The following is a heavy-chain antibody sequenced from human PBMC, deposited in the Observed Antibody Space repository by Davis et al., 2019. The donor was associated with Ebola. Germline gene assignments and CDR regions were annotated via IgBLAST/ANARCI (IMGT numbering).Heavy chain of an antibody. CDR1: GFTFSSYA. Sequence: GESLKISCAASGFTFSSYAMSWVRQAPGKGLEWVGFIRSKAYGGTTEYAASVKGRFTISRDDSKTIAYLQMKSLKTEDTAVYYCTRESGGGMDVWGQGTTVTVSS. CDR3: TRESGGGMDV. CDR2: IRSKAYGGTT. D-gene: IGHD3-16*01. J-gene: IGHJ6*02. V-gene: IGHV3-49*04.